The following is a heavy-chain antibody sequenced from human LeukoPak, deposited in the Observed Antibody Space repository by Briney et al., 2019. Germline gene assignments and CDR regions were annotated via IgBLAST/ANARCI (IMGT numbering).Heavy chain of an antibody. Sequence: GGSLRLSCAASGFTFSSYAMSWVRQAPGKXLEWVSAISGSGGSTYYADSVKGRFTISRDNSKNTLYLQMNSLRAEDTAVYYCAKDPYYYDSSGYYRDLYYFDYWGQGTLVTVSS. CDR2: ISGSGGST. J-gene: IGHJ4*02. D-gene: IGHD3-22*01. CDR3: AKDPYYYDSSGYYRDLYYFDY. V-gene: IGHV3-23*01. CDR1: GFTFSSYA.